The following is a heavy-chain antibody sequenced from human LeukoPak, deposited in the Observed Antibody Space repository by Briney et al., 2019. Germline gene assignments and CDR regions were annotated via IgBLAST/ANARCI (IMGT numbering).Heavy chain of an antibody. V-gene: IGHV3-21*01. Sequence: GGSLRLSCADSGYTFSSYSMNWVRQAPGKGLEWVSSISSSSSYIYYADSVKGRFTISRDNAKNSLYLQMNSLRAEDTAVYYCARDRTSGCSGGSCYNGGFDYWGQGTLVTVSS. D-gene: IGHD2-15*01. J-gene: IGHJ4*02. CDR1: GYTFSSYS. CDR2: ISSSSSYI. CDR3: ARDRTSGCSGGSCYNGGFDY.